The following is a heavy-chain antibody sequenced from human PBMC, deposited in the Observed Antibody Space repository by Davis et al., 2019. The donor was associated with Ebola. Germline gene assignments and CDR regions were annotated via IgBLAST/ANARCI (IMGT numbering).Heavy chain of an antibody. CDR2: INDNGRRI. CDR3: VKDRSGSYAFDI. V-gene: IGHV3-64D*08. Sequence: GESLKISCATSGFTLSSSAMHWGRQAPGKGLEYVAGINDNGRRIHYGESVKGRFTISRDMSKNTVYLQMSSLREEDTALYYCVKDRSGSYAFDIWGQGTGVTVSS. D-gene: IGHD3-10*01. J-gene: IGHJ3*02. CDR1: GFTLSSSA.